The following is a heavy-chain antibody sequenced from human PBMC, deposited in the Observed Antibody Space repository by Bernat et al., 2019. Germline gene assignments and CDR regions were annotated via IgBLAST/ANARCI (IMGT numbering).Heavy chain of an antibody. CDR3: ARPFCSGGSCYSLDY. Sequence: EVQLVESGGGLVQPGGSLRLSCAASGFTFSSYSMNWVRQAPGKGLEWVSYIGSSSSTIYYADSVKGRFTISRDNAKNSLYLQMNSLRAEDTAVYYCARPFCSGGSCYSLDYWGQGTLVTVSS. CDR2: IGSSSSTI. D-gene: IGHD2-15*01. V-gene: IGHV3-48*01. CDR1: GFTFSSYS. J-gene: IGHJ4*02.